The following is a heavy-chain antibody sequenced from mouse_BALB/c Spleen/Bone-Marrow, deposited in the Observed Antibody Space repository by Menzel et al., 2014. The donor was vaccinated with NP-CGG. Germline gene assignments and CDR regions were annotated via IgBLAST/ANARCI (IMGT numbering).Heavy chain of an antibody. D-gene: IGHD2-14*01. J-gene: IGHJ2*01. CDR2: IHPNSGNT. CDR3: ARHHRYAYYFDY. Sequence: QVQLQQSGSVLVRPGASVKLSCKASGYTFTNSWIHWAKQRPGQGLEWIGEIHPNSGNTNYNGKFKGKATLTVDTSSSTAYVDLSSLTSEDSAVYYCARHHRYAYYFDYWGQRTTLTVSS. CDR1: GYTFTNSW. V-gene: IGHV1S130*01.